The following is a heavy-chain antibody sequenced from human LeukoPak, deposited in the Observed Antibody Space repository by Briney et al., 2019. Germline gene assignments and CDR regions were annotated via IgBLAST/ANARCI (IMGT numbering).Heavy chain of an antibody. J-gene: IGHJ4*02. CDR3: ARTIRIAEIPANFDY. Sequence: PGGSLRLSCAASGFSFSSYGMHWVRQAPGKGLEWVAVISYDGNKEYYVDSVKGRFTISRDNSKNTLYLQMNSLRAEDTAVYYCARTIRIAEIPANFDYWGQGTLVTVSS. CDR1: GFSFSSYG. D-gene: IGHD5-24*01. V-gene: IGHV3-30*03. CDR2: ISYDGNKE.